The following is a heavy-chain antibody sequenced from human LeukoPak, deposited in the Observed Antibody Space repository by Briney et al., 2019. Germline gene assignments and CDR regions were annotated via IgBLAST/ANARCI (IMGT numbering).Heavy chain of an antibody. CDR3: AKDASNDFWSGYSYFDY. Sequence: GGSLRLSCAASGFTFSSYGMHWVRQAPGKGLEWVAVIWYGGSNKYYADSVKGRFTISRDNSKNTLYLQMNSLRAEDTAVYYCAKDASNDFWSGYSYFDYWGQGTLVTVSS. D-gene: IGHD3-3*01. J-gene: IGHJ4*02. V-gene: IGHV3-30*02. CDR2: IWYGGSNK. CDR1: GFTFSSYG.